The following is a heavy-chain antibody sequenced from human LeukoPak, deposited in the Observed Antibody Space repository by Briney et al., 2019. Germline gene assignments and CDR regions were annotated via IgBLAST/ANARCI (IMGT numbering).Heavy chain of an antibody. CDR2: IYHSGST. V-gene: IGHV4-38-2*02. Sequence: SETLSLTCTVSGYSISSGYYWGWIRQPPGKGLEWIGSIYHSGSTYYNPSLKSRVTISVDTSKNQFSLKLSSVTAADTAVYYCAGGDCSGGSCYYYYYMDVWGKGTTVTVSS. J-gene: IGHJ6*03. D-gene: IGHD2-15*01. CDR1: GYSISSGYY. CDR3: AGGDCSGGSCYYYYYMDV.